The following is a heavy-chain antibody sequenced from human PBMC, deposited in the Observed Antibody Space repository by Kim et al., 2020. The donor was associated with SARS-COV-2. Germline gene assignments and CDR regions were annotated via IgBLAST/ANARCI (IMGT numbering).Heavy chain of an antibody. J-gene: IGHJ4*02. D-gene: IGHD2-2*01. CDR3: ARDLDSYCSSTSCYVGDY. Sequence: KGRFTISRDNAKNSLYLQMNSLRAEDTAVYYCARDLDSYCSSTSCYVGDYWGQGTLVTVSS. V-gene: IGHV3-11*04.